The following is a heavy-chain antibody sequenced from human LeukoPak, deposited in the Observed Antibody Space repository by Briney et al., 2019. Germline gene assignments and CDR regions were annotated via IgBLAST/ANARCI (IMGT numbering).Heavy chain of an antibody. CDR3: AKANWGSADFDY. CDR2: FDPEDGET. CDR1: GYTLTELS. D-gene: IGHD7-27*01. V-gene: IGHV1-24*01. J-gene: IGHJ4*02. Sequence: ASLKVSCKVSGYTLTELSTHWVRQAPGKGLEWMGGFDPEDGETIYAQKFQGRVTTTEDTSTDTAYMELSSLRSEDTAVYYCAKANWGSADFDYWGQGTLVTVSS.